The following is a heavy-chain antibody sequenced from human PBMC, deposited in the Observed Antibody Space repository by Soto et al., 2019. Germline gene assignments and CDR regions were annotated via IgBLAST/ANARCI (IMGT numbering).Heavy chain of an antibody. J-gene: IGHJ4*02. Sequence: QVHLVQSGAEVKKPGASVKVSCQASGYAFTTYGITWVRQAPGQGLEWMGWISAHNGNTNYAQKLQGRVTVTRDTSTSTAYMELSSRRSDCTAVYYCARGRYGDYWGQGSLVTVSS. V-gene: IGHV1-18*01. D-gene: IGHD1-1*01. CDR3: ARGRYGDY. CDR2: ISAHNGNT. CDR1: GYAFTTYG.